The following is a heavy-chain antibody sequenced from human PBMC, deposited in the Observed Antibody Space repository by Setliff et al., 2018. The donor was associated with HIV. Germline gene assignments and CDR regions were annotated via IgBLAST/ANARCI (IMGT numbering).Heavy chain of an antibody. CDR1: GYTFTNYD. CDR2: MNPNSGNT. V-gene: IGHV1-8*02. J-gene: IGHJ4*02. D-gene: IGHD1-1*01. CDR3: ARGHSGNDY. Sequence: ASVKVSCKASGYTFTNYDINWVRQATGQGLEWMGRMNPNSGNTEYARQFQGRVTMTRNTSISTAYMELSSLRSEDTAIYYCARGHSGNDYWGQGTLVTVSS.